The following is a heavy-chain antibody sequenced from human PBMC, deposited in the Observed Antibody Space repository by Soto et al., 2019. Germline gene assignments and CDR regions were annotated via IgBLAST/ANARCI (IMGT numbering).Heavy chain of an antibody. V-gene: IGHV1-2*02. CDR2: IDPETGVT. Sequence: ASVKVSCKASGYTFSGYYMHWVRQAPGQGLEWMGWIDPETGVTNYAQKFQGRVTMTRDTSISTAYMELTRLTSDDTAVYYCTISSMLVRGPLRGPLDYWGQGTLVTVSS. D-gene: IGHD3-16*01. CDR1: GYTFSGYY. CDR3: TISSMLVRGPLRGPLDY. J-gene: IGHJ4*02.